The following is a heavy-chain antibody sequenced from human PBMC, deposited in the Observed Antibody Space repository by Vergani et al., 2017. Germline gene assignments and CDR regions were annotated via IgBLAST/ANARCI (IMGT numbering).Heavy chain of an antibody. J-gene: IGHJ3*02. V-gene: IGHV3-23*01. CDR1: GFTLSSYA. D-gene: IGHD4-23*01. Sequence: EVQLLESGGGLVQPGGSLRLSCAASGFTLSSYAMNWVRQAPGKGLEWVSGISGSGGTTYYTESMKGRFTISRDTSNNTLYLQMKSLRAEDTAVYYCAKRAVGTSGAFDIWGPGTMVTVSS. CDR2: ISGSGGTT. CDR3: AKRAVGTSGAFDI.